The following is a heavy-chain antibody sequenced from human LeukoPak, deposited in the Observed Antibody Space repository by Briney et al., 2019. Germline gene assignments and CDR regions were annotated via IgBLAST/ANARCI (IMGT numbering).Heavy chain of an antibody. Sequence: GASVKVSCKASGGTFSSYAISWVRQAPGQGLEWMGIINPSGGSTSYAQKFQGRVTMTRDMSTSTVYMELSSLRSEDTAVYYCASLDYGDNFDYWGQGTLVTVSS. J-gene: IGHJ4*02. D-gene: IGHD4-17*01. V-gene: IGHV1-46*01. CDR1: GGTFSSYA. CDR3: ASLDYGDNFDY. CDR2: INPSGGST.